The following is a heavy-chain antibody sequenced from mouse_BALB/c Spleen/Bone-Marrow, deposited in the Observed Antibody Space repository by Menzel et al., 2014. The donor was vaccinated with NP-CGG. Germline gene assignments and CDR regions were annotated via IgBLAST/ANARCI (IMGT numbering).Heavy chain of an antibody. D-gene: IGHD1-2*01. CDR3: ARVGYYYFDS. CDR1: GFTFSSYA. Sequence: EVKLMESGGGLVEPGGSLKLSCAASGFTFSSYAMSWVRQTPEKRLEWVASIISGGSTYYPDSVKGRFTISRDNARNILYLQMSSLRSEDTAMYYCARVGYYYFDSCDQTATLTVSS. J-gene: IGHJ2*01. V-gene: IGHV5-6-5*01. CDR2: IISGGST.